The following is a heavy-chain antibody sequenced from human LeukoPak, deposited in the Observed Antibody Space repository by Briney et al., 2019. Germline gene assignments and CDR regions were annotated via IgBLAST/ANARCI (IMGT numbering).Heavy chain of an antibody. CDR2: ISPSGAST. D-gene: IGHD3-16*01. CDR3: ARGSEKLGGAFDI. CDR1: GYTFTNYY. V-gene: IGHV1-46*01. J-gene: IGHJ3*02. Sequence: ASVKVSCKASGYTFTNYYMHWVRQAPGQGLEWMGMISPSGASTSYAQKFQGRVTMTRDVSTSTVYMELSSLRSEDTAVYYCARGSEKLGGAFDIWGQGTMVTVSS.